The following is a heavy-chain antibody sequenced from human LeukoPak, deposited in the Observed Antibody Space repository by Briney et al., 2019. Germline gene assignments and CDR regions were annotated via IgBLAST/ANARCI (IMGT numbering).Heavy chain of an antibody. J-gene: IGHJ4*02. D-gene: IGHD3-10*01. V-gene: IGHV1-18*01. CDR3: ARDNDYYGSGSYYNERRFFDY. CDR2: ISAYNGNT. CDR1: GYTFTSYG. Sequence: ASVKVSCKASGYTFTSYGISWVRQAPGQGLEWMGWISAYNGNTNYAQKLQGRVTMTTDTSTSTAYMELRSLRSGDTAVYYCARDNDYYGSGSYYNERRFFDYWGQGTLVTVSS.